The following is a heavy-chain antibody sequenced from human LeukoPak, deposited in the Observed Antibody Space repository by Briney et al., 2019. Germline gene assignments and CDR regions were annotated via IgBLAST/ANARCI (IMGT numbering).Heavy chain of an antibody. D-gene: IGHD6-13*01. V-gene: IGHV4-34*01. Sequence: PSETLSLTCGVYGLSFSDYYWSWIRQPPGKGLEWIGEINHSGSTNYNPSLKSRVIISVDTSKNQFSLNLSSVIAADTAVYYRARYTSSWYRGYFDYWGQGTLVTVSS. CDR3: ARYTSSWYRGYFDY. CDR2: INHSGST. J-gene: IGHJ4*02. CDR1: GLSFSDYY.